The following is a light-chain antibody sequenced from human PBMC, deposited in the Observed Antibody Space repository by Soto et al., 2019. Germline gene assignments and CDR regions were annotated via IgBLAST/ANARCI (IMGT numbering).Light chain of an antibody. Sequence: QSALTQPASISGSPGQSIALSCTRTSSGVENYNLVSWYQHRPGKAPKLIIFDVSQRPSGVSDRFSGSKSGDTASLTISGVRDEDEAYYCCSSYAGAVVFGGGTKLTVL. V-gene: IGLV2-23*02. CDR1: SSGVENYNL. CDR2: DVS. J-gene: IGLJ2*01. CDR3: SSYAGAVV.